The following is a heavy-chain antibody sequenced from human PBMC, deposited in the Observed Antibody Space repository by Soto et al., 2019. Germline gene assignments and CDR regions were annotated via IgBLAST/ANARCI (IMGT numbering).Heavy chain of an antibody. V-gene: IGHV3-30*18. CDR3: AKDPTPGRYYYYYGMDV. CDR1: GFTFSSYG. CDR2: ISYDGSNK. D-gene: IGHD1-1*01. J-gene: IGHJ6*02. Sequence: GGSLRLSCAASGFTFSSYGMHWVRQAPGKGLEWVAVISYDGSNKYYADSVKGRFTISRDNSKNTLYLQMNSLRAEDTAVYYCAKDPTPGRYYYYYGMDVWGQGTTVTVSS.